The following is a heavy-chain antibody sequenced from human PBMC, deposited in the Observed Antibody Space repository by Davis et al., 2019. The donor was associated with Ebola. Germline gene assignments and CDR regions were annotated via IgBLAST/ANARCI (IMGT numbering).Heavy chain of an antibody. V-gene: IGHV3-7*04. CDR2: IKQDGSEK. CDR3: ARAKQWLVLYYFDY. D-gene: IGHD6-19*01. CDR1: GFTSSSYW. J-gene: IGHJ4*02. Sequence: GGSLRLSCAASGFTSSSYWMSWVRDTTAKGLEWVANIKQDGSEKYYVDSVKGRFTISRDNAKNSLYLQMNSLRAEDTAVYYCARAKQWLVLYYFDYWGQGTLVTVSS.